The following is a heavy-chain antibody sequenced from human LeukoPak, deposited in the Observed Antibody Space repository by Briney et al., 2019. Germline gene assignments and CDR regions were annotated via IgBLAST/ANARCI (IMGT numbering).Heavy chain of an antibody. V-gene: IGHV4-59*01. J-gene: IGHJ6*03. CDR2: IYYSGSP. D-gene: IGHD5-18*01. CDR3: ARVFGYEYYYMDV. Sequence: SETLSLTCTVSGGSINNYYWNWIRQPPGRGLEWIGYIYYSGSPNYNPSLKSRVTISKDTSKNQFSLKLNSVTAADTAEYYCARVFGYEYYYMDVWGKGTTVTVSS. CDR1: GGSINNYY.